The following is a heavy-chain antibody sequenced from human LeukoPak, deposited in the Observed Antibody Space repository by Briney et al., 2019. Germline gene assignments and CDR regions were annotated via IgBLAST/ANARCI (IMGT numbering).Heavy chain of an antibody. D-gene: IGHD3-16*01. CDR2: IYYSGTT. CDR1: GSSISSGISY. CDR3: ARRFGGQLDY. Sequence: PSETLSLTCTVSGSSISSGISYWGWIRQPPGKALEWIGNIYYSGTTYYNPFLKSRVTISVDTSKNQFSLKLSSVTAADTAVYYCARRFGGQLDYWGQGTLVTVSS. J-gene: IGHJ4*02. V-gene: IGHV4-39*01.